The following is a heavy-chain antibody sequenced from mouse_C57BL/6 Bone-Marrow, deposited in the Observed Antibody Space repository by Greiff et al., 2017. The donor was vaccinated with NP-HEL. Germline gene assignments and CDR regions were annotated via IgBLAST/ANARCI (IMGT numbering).Heavy chain of an antibody. Sequence: LKESGAELVRPGSSVKLSCKDSYFAFMASAMHWVKQRPGHGLEWIGSFTMYSDATEYSENFKGKATLTANTSSSTAYMELSSLTSEDSAVYYCARASYDYFYAMDYWGQGTSVTVSS. J-gene: IGHJ4*01. D-gene: IGHD2-4*01. CDR3: ARASYDYFYAMDY. V-gene: IGHV1-49*01. CDR1: YFAFMASA. CDR2: FTMYSDAT.